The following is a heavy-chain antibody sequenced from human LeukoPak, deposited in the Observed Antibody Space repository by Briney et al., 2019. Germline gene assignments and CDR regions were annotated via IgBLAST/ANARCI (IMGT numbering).Heavy chain of an antibody. CDR2: INPNSGGT. CDR1: GYTFTGYY. V-gene: IGHV1-2*02. CDR3: ARGTRGSGWPFDY. D-gene: IGHD6-19*01. J-gene: IGHJ4*02. Sequence: ASVKVSCKASGYTFTGYYMHWVRQAPGQGLEWMGWINPNSGGTNYAQKFQGRVTMTRDTSTSTVYMELSSLRSEDTAVYYCARGTRGSGWPFDYWGQGTLVTVSS.